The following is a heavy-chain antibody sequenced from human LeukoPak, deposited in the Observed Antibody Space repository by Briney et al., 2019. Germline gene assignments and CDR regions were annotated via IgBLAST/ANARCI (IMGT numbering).Heavy chain of an antibody. CDR2: IRTKATSYAT. D-gene: IGHD6-13*01. CDR3: TTSYSGNSWYDWFGP. Sequence: GGSLRLSCAASGFTFSGSSIHWVGQASGKGLEWVGLIRTKATSYATAYAASVTGRFTISRDDSKDTSYLQMNSLKTEDTALYFCTTSYSGNSWYDWFGPWGQGTLVTVSS. CDR1: GFTFSGSS. V-gene: IGHV3-73*01. J-gene: IGHJ5*02.